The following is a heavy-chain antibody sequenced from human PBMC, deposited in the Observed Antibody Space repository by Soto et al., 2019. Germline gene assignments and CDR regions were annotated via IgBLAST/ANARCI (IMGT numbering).Heavy chain of an antibody. CDR3: AKDGKVAVDIVATILKY. CDR1: GFTFSSYA. Sequence: PGGSLRLSCAASGFTFSSYAMSWVRQAPGKGLEWVSAISGSGGSTYYADSVKGRFTISRDNSKNTLYLQMNSLRAEDTAVYYCAKDGKVAVDIVATILKYWGQGTLVTVSS. V-gene: IGHV3-23*01. D-gene: IGHD5-12*01. CDR2: ISGSGGST. J-gene: IGHJ4*02.